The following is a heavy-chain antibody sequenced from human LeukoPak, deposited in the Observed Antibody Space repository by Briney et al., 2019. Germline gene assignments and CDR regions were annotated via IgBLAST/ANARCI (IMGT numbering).Heavy chain of an antibody. J-gene: IGHJ5*02. D-gene: IGHD3-22*01. CDR2: MHNTMST. Sequence: SETLSLTCIVSGGSISTSDNYWGWIRQPPGKGLEWIGSMHNTMSTYYNPSLKSRVTMSIDRSTNKFSLKLSSVTVADTAVYYCARDARDGSGTYFRIFDRWGQGTLVTVSS. CDR3: ARDARDGSGTYFRIFDR. CDR1: GGSISTSDNY. V-gene: IGHV4-39*07.